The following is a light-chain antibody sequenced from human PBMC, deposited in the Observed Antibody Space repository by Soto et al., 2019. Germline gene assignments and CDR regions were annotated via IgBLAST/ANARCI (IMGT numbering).Light chain of an antibody. V-gene: IGKV3-20*01. CDR3: QLYGGSRSLYT. Sequence: EIVMTQSPGTLSLTPGERAILSCRASQSVRSNYLAWYQQKPGQAPRLLIYGASRGATGIPDRFSGSGSGTDFTLTISRPEPEDSAVYFCQLYGGSRSLYTFGRGTKLE. CDR1: QSVRSNY. CDR2: GAS. J-gene: IGKJ2*01.